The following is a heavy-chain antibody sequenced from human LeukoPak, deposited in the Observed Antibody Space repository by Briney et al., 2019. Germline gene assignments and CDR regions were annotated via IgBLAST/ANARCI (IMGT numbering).Heavy chain of an antibody. CDR1: GFTFSSYA. CDR2: ICCSGGST. Sequence: PGGSLRLSCAGSGFTFSSYAMSWVRQAPGKGLEWVSDICCSGGSTYYAASVKRRITISRDNSKNTLYLQMNSVRAGDTAGYYCAKDRGVGVVIILDYWGQGTLVTVPS. CDR3: AKDRGVGVVIILDY. J-gene: IGHJ4*02. V-gene: IGHV3-23*01. D-gene: IGHD3-3*01.